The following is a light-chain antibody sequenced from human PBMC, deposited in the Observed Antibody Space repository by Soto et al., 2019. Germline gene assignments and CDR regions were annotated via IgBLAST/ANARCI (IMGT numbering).Light chain of an antibody. CDR3: LLYYSGARV. J-gene: IGLJ3*02. V-gene: IGLV7-46*01. CDR2: DTS. CDR1: TGAVTSGHY. Sequence: QTVVTQEPSLTVSPGGTVTLTCGSSTGAVTSGHYPYWFQQKPGQATRTLIYDTSNKHSWTPARFSASLLGGKAALTLSGAQPEDEAEYYCLLYYSGARVFGGGTKLTVL.